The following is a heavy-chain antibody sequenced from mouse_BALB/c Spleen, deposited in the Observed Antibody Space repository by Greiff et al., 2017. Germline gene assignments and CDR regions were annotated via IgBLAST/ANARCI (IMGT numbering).Heavy chain of an antibody. CDR1: GYTFTSYW. V-gene: IGHV1S127*01. J-gene: IGHJ3*01. CDR2: IDPSDSYT. Sequence: QVQLQQSGAELVKPGASVKMSCKASGYTFTSYWMHWVKQRPGQGLEWIGVIDPSDSYTSYNQKFKGKATLTVDTSSSTAYMQLSSLTSEDSAVYYCTRGSAWFAYWGQGTLVTVSA. CDR3: TRGSAWFAY.